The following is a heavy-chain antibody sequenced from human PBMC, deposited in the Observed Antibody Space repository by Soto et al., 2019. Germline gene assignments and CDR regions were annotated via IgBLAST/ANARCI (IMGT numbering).Heavy chain of an antibody. CDR1: GYTFTSYG. J-gene: IGHJ5*02. CDR2: ISAYNGNT. D-gene: IGHD1-26*01. V-gene: IGHV1-18*01. CDR3: PTASGSSYSFDP. Sequence: QVQLVQSGAEVKKPGASVKVSCKASGYTFTSYGISWVRQAPGQGLEWMGWISAYNGNTNYAQKLQGRVTMTTDTSTSTASMAPRTLRSDATPVYYSPTASGSSYSFDPWRQGTLVTVSS.